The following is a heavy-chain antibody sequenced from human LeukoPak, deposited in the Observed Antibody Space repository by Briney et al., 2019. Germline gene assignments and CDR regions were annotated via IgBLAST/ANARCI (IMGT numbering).Heavy chain of an antibody. Sequence: ASVKVSCKASGYTFTGSYIYWVRQAPGQRLEWMGWINPDSGGTNYAHKFQGRVTVTRDTSISTAYMELSRLRSDDTAFYYCARDLGCSGSSCYYASDYWGQGTLVTVSS. CDR1: GYTFTGSY. J-gene: IGHJ4*02. V-gene: IGHV1-2*02. CDR3: ARDLGCSGSSCYYASDY. CDR2: INPDSGGT. D-gene: IGHD2-2*01.